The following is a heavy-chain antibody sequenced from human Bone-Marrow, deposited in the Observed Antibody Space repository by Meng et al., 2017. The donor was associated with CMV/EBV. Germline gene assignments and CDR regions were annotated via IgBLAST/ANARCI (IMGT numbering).Heavy chain of an antibody. J-gene: IGHJ1*01. CDR3: ARPYYYDSSGYYGRSEYFQH. D-gene: IGHD3-22*01. CDR1: GFTFSSYS. CDR2: ISSSSSYI. V-gene: IGHV3-21*01. Sequence: EVQLVESGGGLVKPGGSLSLSCAASGFTFSSYSMNWVRQAPGKGLEWVSSISSSSSYIYYADSVKGRFTISRDNAKNSLYLQMNSLRAEDTAVYYCARPYYYDSSGYYGRSEYFQHWGQGTLVTVAS.